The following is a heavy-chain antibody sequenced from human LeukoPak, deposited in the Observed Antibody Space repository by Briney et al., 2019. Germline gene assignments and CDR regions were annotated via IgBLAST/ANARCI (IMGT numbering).Heavy chain of an antibody. Sequence: GRSLRLSCAASGFTFSGYGMHWVRQAPGKGLEWVAVISYDGSNKYYADSVKGRFTISRDNSKNTLYLQMNSLRAEDTAVYFCAKDEPDYYDSSGYYSGFDYWGQGTLVTVSS. D-gene: IGHD3-22*01. J-gene: IGHJ4*02. V-gene: IGHV3-30*18. CDR2: ISYDGSNK. CDR3: AKDEPDYYDSSGYYSGFDY. CDR1: GFTFSGYG.